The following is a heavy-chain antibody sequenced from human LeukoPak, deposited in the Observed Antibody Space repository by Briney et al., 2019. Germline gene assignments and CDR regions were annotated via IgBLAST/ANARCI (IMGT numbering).Heavy chain of an antibody. V-gene: IGHV1-46*01. Sequence: ASVKVSCKTSGYAITSHFMHWVRQAPGQGLEWVGTIHPDGETTTYGQKFQGRVTMTCDTSTSTVYMDLSSLRSEDTAVYYCVREAIAAGKNFDYWGQGTQVTVSS. CDR1: GYAITSHF. D-gene: IGHD6-25*01. CDR3: VREAIAAGKNFDY. J-gene: IGHJ4*02. CDR2: IHPDGETT.